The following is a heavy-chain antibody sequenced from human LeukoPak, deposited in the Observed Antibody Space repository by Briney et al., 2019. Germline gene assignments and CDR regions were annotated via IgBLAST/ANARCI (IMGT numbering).Heavy chain of an antibody. D-gene: IGHD3-10*01. J-gene: IGHJ6*03. CDR1: GFTFSNYG. CDR2: IWYDGSNK. V-gene: IGHV3-33*06. CDR3: AKEGYYGSGSYYMDV. Sequence: PGRSLRLSCAASGFTFSNYGMHWVRQAPGKGLEWVAVIWYDGSNKYYADSVKGRFTISRDNSKNTLYLQMNSLRAEDTAVYYCAKEGYYGSGSYYMDVWGKGTTVTVSS.